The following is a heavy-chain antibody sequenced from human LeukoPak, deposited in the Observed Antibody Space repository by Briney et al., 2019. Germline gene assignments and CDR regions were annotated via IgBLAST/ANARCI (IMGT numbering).Heavy chain of an antibody. D-gene: IGHD3-22*01. Sequence: PSENLSLTCAVYGGSFSGYYWSWIRQPPGKGLEWIGEINHSGSTNYNPSLKSRVTISVDTSKNQFSLKLSSVTAADTAVYYCARANYDSSGPAPFDYWGQGTLVTVSS. J-gene: IGHJ4*02. CDR3: ARANYDSSGPAPFDY. V-gene: IGHV4-34*01. CDR2: INHSGST. CDR1: GGSFSGYY.